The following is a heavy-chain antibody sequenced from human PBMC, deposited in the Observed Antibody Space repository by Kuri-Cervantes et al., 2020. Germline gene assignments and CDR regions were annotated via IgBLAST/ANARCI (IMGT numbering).Heavy chain of an antibody. D-gene: IGHD5-12*01. CDR2: ISYDGSNK. J-gene: IGHJ4*02. CDR3: ARAAYSGYDLGAGY. CDR1: GFTFRSYA. V-gene: IGHV3-30-3*01. Sequence: LSLTCAASGFTFRSYAMHWVRQAPGKGLEWVAVISYDGSNKYYADSVKGRFTISRDNSKNTLYLQMNSLRAEDTAVYYCARAAYSGYDLGAGYWGQGTLVTVSS.